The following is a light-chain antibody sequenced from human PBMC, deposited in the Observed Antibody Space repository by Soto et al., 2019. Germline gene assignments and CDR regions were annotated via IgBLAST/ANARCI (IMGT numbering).Light chain of an antibody. CDR3: QQYKSYST. CDR2: DAS. Sequence: DIQMTQSPSTLSASVGATATATCRASQSVSGWLAWYQQRPGEAPKLLIYDASTFESGVPSRFSSGGSGTEFTPTINNLQPDDLATYIRQQYKSYSTFGQGTKVDIK. J-gene: IGKJ1*01. CDR1: QSVSGW. V-gene: IGKV1-5*01.